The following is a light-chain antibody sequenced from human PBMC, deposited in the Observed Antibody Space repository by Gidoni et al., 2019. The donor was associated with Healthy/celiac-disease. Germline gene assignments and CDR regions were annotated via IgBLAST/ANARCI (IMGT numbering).Light chain of an antibody. CDR1: QSISRY. Sequence: DSQMTQSPSSLSASVGDRVTITCRASQSISRYFNWYQQKPGKAPKLLIYAASSLQSGVPSRFSRSGSGADFSLTISSLHPDDFATYYCQQRYSPPRYTFGQGTKLEIK. CDR3: QQRYSPPRYT. V-gene: IGKV1-39*01. J-gene: IGKJ2*01. CDR2: AAS.